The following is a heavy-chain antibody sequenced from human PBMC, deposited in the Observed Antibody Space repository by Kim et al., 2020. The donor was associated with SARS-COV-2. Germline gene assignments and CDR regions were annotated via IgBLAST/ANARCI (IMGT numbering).Heavy chain of an antibody. J-gene: IGHJ6*02. V-gene: IGHV1-69*13. CDR1: GGTFSSYA. CDR2: IIPIFGTA. Sequence: SVKVSCKASGGTFSSYAISWVRQAPGQGLEWMGGIIPIFGTANYAQKFQGRVTITADESTSTAYMELSSLRSEDTAVYYCATRASYYGSGSYYPYPPIGGGVYYYGMDVWGQGTTVTVSS. CDR3: ATRASYYGSGSYYPYPPIGGGVYYYGMDV. D-gene: IGHD3-10*01.